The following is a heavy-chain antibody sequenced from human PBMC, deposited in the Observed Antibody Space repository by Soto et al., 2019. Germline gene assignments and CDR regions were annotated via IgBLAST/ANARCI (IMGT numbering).Heavy chain of an antibody. CDR3: ARVPDV. Sequence: SETMSLTCAVSGGYLSSGGYSWSWMRQPPGKGLEWIGYIYHSGSTYYNPSLKSRVTISVDRSKNQFSLKLSSVTAADTAVYYCARVPDVWGQGTTVTVSS. J-gene: IGHJ6*02. CDR1: GGYLSSGGYS. V-gene: IGHV4-30-2*01. CDR2: IYHSGST.